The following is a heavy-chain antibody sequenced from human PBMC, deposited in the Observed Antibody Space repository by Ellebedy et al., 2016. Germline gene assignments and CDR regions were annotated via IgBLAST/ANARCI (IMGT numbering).Heavy chain of an antibody. J-gene: IGHJ4*02. D-gene: IGHD7-27*01. CDR2: IYYSGST. CDR3: ARSNWGFDY. CDR1: GGSISPYY. V-gene: IGHV4-59*01. Sequence: SETLSLTCTVSGGSISPYYCSWIRQPPGKGLEWIGYIYYSGSTDYNSSLKSRVTISLDTSKNQFSLNLSSVTAADTAVYYCARSNWGFDYWGQGTLVTVSS.